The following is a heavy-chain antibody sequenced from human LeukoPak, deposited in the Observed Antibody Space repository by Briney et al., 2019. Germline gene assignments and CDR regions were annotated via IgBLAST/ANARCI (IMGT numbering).Heavy chain of an antibody. CDR1: GFTFSDYY. V-gene: IGHV3-11*01. CDR2: ISSSGSTI. CDR3: ARDVGSYVYAFDI. D-gene: IGHD1-26*01. Sequence: GGSLGLSCAASGFTFSDYYMTWIRQAPGKGLEWVSYISSSGSTIYYADSVKGRFTISRDNAKNSLYLQMNSLRAEDTAVYYCARDVGSYVYAFDIWGQGTMVTVSS. J-gene: IGHJ3*02.